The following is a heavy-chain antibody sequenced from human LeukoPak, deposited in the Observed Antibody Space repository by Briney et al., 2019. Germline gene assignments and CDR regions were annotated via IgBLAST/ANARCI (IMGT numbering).Heavy chain of an antibody. Sequence: GGSLRLSCVAPGFTFSGRWMSWVRQAPGKGLEWVANIKGDGSQKYYVDSVKSRFTVSRDNAKNSLYLQMNSLRAEDTAVYYCVSRLVPGLSWGQGTLVIVSS. V-gene: IGHV3-7*01. CDR1: GFTFSGRW. CDR3: VSRLVPGLS. J-gene: IGHJ4*02. CDR2: IKGDGSQK. D-gene: IGHD4-11*01.